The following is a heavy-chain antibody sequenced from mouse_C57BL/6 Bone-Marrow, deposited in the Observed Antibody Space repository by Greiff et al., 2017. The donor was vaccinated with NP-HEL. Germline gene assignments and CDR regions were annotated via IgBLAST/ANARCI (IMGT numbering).Heavy chain of an antibody. Sequence: EVKVVESGGGLVKPGGSLKLSCAASGFTFSSYAMSWVRQTPEKRLEWVATISDGGSYTYYPDNVKGRFTISRDNAKNDLYLQMSHLKSEDTAMYYCARDSYYGPYWGQGTLVTVSA. CDR1: GFTFSSYA. V-gene: IGHV5-4*01. CDR3: ARDSYYGPY. J-gene: IGHJ3*01. CDR2: ISDGGSYT. D-gene: IGHD1-1*01.